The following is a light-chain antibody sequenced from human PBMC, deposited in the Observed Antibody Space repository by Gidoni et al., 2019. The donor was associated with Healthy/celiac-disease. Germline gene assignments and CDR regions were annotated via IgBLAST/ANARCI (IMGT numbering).Light chain of an antibody. J-gene: IGKJ1*01. CDR3: QQYNSYWT. V-gene: IGKV1-5*03. CDR1: QSISSW. Sequence: DSQMTESTSTLSASVGDRVTITCRASQSISSWLAWYQQKPGKATKLLIYKASSLESGVPSRFSGSGSGTEFTLTISSLQPDDFATYYCQQYNSYWTFGQGTKVEIK. CDR2: KAS.